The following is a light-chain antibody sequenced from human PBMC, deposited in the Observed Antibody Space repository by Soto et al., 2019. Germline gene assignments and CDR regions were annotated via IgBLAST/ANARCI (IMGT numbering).Light chain of an antibody. J-gene: IGKJ1*01. Sequence: EIVLTQSPGTLSLPPGERATLSCRASQSVSSNYLAWYQQEPGQAPRVLIYDASTRATGIPDRFSGSGSGTDFTLTISRLEPEDFAVYYFQQSGSSPRTFGQGTKVEIK. CDR1: QSVSSNY. V-gene: IGKV3-20*01. CDR2: DAS. CDR3: QQSGSSPRT.